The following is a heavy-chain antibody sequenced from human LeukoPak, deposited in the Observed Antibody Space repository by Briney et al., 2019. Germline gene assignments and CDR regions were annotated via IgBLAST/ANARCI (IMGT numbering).Heavy chain of an antibody. J-gene: IGHJ4*02. CDR1: GFTVSTNS. V-gene: IGHV3-53*01. Sequence: GGSLRLSCKVSGFTVSTNSWSWVRQAPGKGLEWVSFISSGGNTDHSDSVKGRFTISRDNAKNSLYLQMNSLRAEDTAVYYCARDYYDSSGYYGLDYWGQGTLVTVSS. D-gene: IGHD3-22*01. CDR3: ARDYYDSSGYYGLDY. CDR2: ISSGGNT.